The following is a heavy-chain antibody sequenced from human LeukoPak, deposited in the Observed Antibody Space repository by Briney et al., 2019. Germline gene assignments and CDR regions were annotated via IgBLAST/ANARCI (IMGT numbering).Heavy chain of an antibody. D-gene: IGHD3-22*01. J-gene: IGHJ3*02. Sequence: GGSLRLSCAASGFTFSNAWMSWVRQAPGKGLEWVGRIKSKTDGGTTDYAAPVKGRFTISRDDSKNTLYLQMNSLKTEDTAVYYCTTETYYYDSSDAFDIWGQGTMVTVSS. V-gene: IGHV3-15*01. CDR1: GFTFSNAW. CDR2: IKSKTDGGTT. CDR3: TTETYYYDSSDAFDI.